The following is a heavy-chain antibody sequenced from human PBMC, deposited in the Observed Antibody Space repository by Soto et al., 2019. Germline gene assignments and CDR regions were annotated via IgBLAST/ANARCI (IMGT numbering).Heavy chain of an antibody. CDR1: GGSFSGYY. D-gene: IGHD3-10*01. CDR3: ARAGMVRGRLGYYYYYYMDV. CDR2: INHSGST. J-gene: IGHJ6*03. Sequence: SETLSLTCAVYGGSFSGYYWSWIRQPPGKGLEWIGEINHSGSTKYNPSLKSRGTISVDRSKNKFSLKLSSVTAADTAVYYYARAGMVRGRLGYYYYYYMDVWGKGTTVTVSS. V-gene: IGHV4-34*01.